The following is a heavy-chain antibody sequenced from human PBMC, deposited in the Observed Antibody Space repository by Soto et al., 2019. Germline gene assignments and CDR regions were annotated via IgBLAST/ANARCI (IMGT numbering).Heavy chain of an antibody. CDR1: GYTFTGHY. CDR2: INPNSGGT. J-gene: IGHJ6*02. CDR3: ARDFGVVIMARLRYGMDV. Sequence: ASVKVSCKASGYTFTGHYMHWVRQAPGPGLEWMGWINPNSGGTNYAQKFQGRVTMTRDTSISTAYMELSRLRSDDTAVYYCARDFGVVIMARLRYGMDVWGQGTTVTVSS. V-gene: IGHV1-2*02. D-gene: IGHD3-3*01.